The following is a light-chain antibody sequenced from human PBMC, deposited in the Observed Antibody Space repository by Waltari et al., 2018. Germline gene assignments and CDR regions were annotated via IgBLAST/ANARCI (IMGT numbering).Light chain of an antibody. V-gene: IGLV2-23*02. Sequence: QSALTQPASVSGSPGQSITISCTGTSSDVGTYKRVSWYQQHPGKAPKLMIYAVSKRPVGVSDRFSGSKSGDMASLTISGLQPEDEAEYFCSSYAGSSKGVFGGGTKVTVL. CDR3: SSYAGSSKGV. CDR1: SSDVGTYKR. J-gene: IGLJ2*01. CDR2: AVS.